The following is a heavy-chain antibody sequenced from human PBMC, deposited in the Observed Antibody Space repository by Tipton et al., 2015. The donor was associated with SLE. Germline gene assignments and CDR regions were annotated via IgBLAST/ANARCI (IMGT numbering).Heavy chain of an antibody. CDR1: RGSFSDYF. CDR3: ANITIAAPGWFDP. J-gene: IGHJ5*02. Sequence: TLSLTCAVSRGSFSDYFWGWVRQPPGKGLEWIGDISHGRNANYNPSLKSRVTISLDPSKNQFSLNLSSVTAADAAVYYCANITIAAPGWFDPWGQGTLVTVSS. D-gene: IGHD1-14*01. CDR2: ISHGRNA. V-gene: IGHV4-34*01.